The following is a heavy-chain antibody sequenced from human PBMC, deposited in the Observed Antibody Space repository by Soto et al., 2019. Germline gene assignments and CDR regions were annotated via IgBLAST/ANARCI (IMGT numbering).Heavy chain of an antibody. J-gene: IGHJ4*02. CDR1: GFTFSNAW. CDR3: TTDGGKDIVVVVAATPNY. D-gene: IGHD2-15*01. CDR2: IKSKTDGGTT. V-gene: IGHV3-15*01. Sequence: EVQLVESGGGLVKPGGSLRLSCAASGFTFSNAWLSWVRQAPGKGLELVGRIKSKTDGGTTDYAAPVKGRFTISRDDSKNTLYLQMNSLKTEDTAVYYCTTDGGKDIVVVVAATPNYWGQGTLVTVSS.